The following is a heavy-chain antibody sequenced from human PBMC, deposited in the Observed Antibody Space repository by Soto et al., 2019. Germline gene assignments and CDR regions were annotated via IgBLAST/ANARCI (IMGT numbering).Heavy chain of an antibody. CDR3: ARGRYCSSTSCQENDAFDI. Sequence: QVQLVESGGGLVKPGGSLRLSCAASGFTFSDYYMSWIRQAPGQGREWVSYISSSGSTIYYADSVKGRFTISRDNAKNSLYLQMNSLRAEDTAVYYCARGRYCSSTSCQENDAFDIWGQGTMVTVSS. CDR2: ISSSGSTI. J-gene: IGHJ3*02. D-gene: IGHD2-2*01. CDR1: GFTFSDYY. V-gene: IGHV3-11*01.